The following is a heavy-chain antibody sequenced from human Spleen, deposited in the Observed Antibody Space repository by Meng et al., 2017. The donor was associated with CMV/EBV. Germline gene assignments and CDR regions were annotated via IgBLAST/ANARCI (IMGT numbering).Heavy chain of an antibody. D-gene: IGHD6-13*01. V-gene: IGHV3-23*01. Sequence: GGSLRLSCAASGFTFSNYGMSWVRQAPGRGLAWVSAITASGGSTYYADSVKGRFTVSRDNSKNTLYLQMSSLRAEDTALYYCAKAFSASWYREYYDDWGQGTLVTVSS. CDR2: ITASGGST. J-gene: IGHJ4*02. CDR3: AKAFSASWYREYYDD. CDR1: GFTFSNYG.